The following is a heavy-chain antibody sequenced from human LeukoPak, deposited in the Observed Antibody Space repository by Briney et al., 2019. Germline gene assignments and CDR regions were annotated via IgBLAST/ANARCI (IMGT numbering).Heavy chain of an antibody. V-gene: IGHV1-46*01. J-gene: IGHJ5*02. D-gene: IGHD4-23*01. CDR3: ARDRGGNTYWFDP. CDR2: INPSGGST. Sequence: ASVKVSCKASGYTFTSHYIHWVRQAPGQGLEWMGIINPSGGSTSYAQMFQGRVTMTRDTSTNTVYMELSSLRSEDTAVYYCARDRGGNTYWFDPWGQGTLVTVSS. CDR1: GYTFTSHY.